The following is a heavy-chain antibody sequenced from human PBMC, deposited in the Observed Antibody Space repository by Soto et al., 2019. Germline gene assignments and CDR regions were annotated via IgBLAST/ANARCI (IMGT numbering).Heavy chain of an antibody. D-gene: IGHD6-13*01. Sequence: LSLTCTVSGASMNSYHWSWIRQPAGKGLEWIGHIHSSGSTNYNPSLKSRVTMSVDTSKNQFSLRLMSLTAADTAVYYCARDQGVAAAGITWFDPWGQGSLVIVSS. CDR2: IHSSGST. V-gene: IGHV4-4*07. CDR3: ARDQGVAAAGITWFDP. CDR1: GASMNSYH. J-gene: IGHJ5*02.